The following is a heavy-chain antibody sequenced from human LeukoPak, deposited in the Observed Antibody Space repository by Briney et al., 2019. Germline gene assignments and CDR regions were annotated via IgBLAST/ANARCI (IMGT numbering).Heavy chain of an antibody. CDR1: GFTFSSYE. D-gene: IGHD3-10*02. CDR3: AELGITMIGGV. V-gene: IGHV3-48*03. J-gene: IGHJ6*04. CDR2: ISSSGSTI. Sequence: GGSLRLSCAASGFTFSSYEMNWVRQAPGKGLEWVSYISSSGSTIYYADSVKGRFTISRDNAKNTLYLQMSSLRAEDTAVYYCAELGITMIGGVWGKGTTVTISS.